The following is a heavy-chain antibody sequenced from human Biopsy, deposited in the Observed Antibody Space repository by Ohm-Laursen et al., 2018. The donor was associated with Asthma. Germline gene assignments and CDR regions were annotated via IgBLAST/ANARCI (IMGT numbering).Heavy chain of an antibody. V-gene: IGHV3-33*01. J-gene: IGHJ6*02. Sequence: SLRLSCSASGTTFSTYGMHWVRQAPGKGLEWVSFIWYGGRKKTYADSVKGRFTISRDNSKNTLYLQMNSLRAEDTAVYYCARKIAARGGMGVWGQGTTVTVSS. CDR3: ARKIAARGGMGV. D-gene: IGHD6-6*01. CDR2: IWYGGRKK. CDR1: GTTFSTYG.